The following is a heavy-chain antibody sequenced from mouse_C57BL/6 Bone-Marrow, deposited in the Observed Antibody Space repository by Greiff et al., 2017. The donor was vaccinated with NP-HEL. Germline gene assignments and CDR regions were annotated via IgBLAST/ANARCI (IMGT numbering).Heavy chain of an antibody. CDR1: GYTFTSYW. Sequence: QVQLKQPGAELVRPGSSVKLSCKASGYTFTSYWMHWVKQRPIQGLEWIGNIDPSDSETHYNQKFKDKATLTVDKSSSTAYMQLSSLTSEDSAVYYCARTVGRRWPPMDYWGQGTSVTVSS. CDR3: ARTVGRRWPPMDY. V-gene: IGHV1-52*01. CDR2: IDPSDSET. J-gene: IGHJ4*01. D-gene: IGHD4-1*01.